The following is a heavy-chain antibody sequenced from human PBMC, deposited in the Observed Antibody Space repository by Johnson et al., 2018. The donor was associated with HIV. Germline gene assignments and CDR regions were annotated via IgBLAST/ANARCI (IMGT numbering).Heavy chain of an antibody. CDR2: ISYDGSNK. CDR1: GFTFSSYG. Sequence: QLVESGGGVVQPGRSLRLSCAASGFTFSSYGMHWVRQAPGKGLEWVAVISYDGSNKYYADSVKGRFTISRDNSKNTLYLQMNSLRAEDTAVYYCARVLAAAASAFDIWGQGTMVTVSS. V-gene: IGHV3-30*03. CDR3: ARVLAAAASAFDI. J-gene: IGHJ3*02. D-gene: IGHD6-13*01.